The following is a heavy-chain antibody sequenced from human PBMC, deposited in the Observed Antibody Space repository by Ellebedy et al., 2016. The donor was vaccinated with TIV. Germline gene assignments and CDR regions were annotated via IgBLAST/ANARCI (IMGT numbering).Heavy chain of an antibody. CDR3: ARRAYGTGFDY. CDR1: GDSINSDNFF. D-gene: IGHD3/OR15-3a*01. V-gene: IGHV4-39*01. J-gene: IGHJ4*02. Sequence: SETLSLTXTVSGDSINSDNFFWDWIRQPPGMGLEWIGSLYSGGYYNPSLKSRVTISADSSKNQFSLKLTSVTAADTAVFYCARRAYGTGFDYWGQGTLVSVSS. CDR2: LYSGG.